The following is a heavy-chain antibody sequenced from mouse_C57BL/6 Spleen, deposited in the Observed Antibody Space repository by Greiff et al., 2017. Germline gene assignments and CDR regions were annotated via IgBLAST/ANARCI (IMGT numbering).Heavy chain of an antibody. V-gene: IGHV1-69*01. CDR3: AVTTVVARGAMDY. CDR2: IDPSDSYT. CDR1: GYTFTSYW. D-gene: IGHD1-1*01. J-gene: IGHJ4*01. Sequence: QVQLQQPGAELVMPGASVKLSCKASGYTFTSYWMHWVKQRPGQGLEWIGEIDPSDSYTNYNQKFKGKSTLTVDKSSSTAYMQLSSLTSEDSAVXYCAVTTVVARGAMDYWGQGTSVTVSS.